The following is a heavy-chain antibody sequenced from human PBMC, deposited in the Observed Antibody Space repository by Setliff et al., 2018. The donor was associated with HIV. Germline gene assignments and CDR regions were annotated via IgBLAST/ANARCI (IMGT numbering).Heavy chain of an antibody. CDR2: IYTSGST. CDR3: ARDKADGDYYYYYYMDV. D-gene: IGHD4-17*01. J-gene: IGHJ6*03. V-gene: IGHV4-61*09. CDR1: GGSISSGSYY. Sequence: NPSETLSLTCTVSGGSISSGSYYWSWIRQPAGKGLEWIGHIYTSGSTNYNPSLKSRVTISVDTSKNQFSLKLSSVTAADTAVYYCARDKADGDYYYYYYMDVWGKGTTVTV.